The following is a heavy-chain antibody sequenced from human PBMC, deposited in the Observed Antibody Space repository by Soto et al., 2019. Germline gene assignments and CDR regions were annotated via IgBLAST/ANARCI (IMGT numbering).Heavy chain of an antibody. CDR1: GYSFTSYW. CDR3: ARQGPTVTTRRSGMDV. J-gene: IGHJ6*02. CDR2: IYPGDSDT. Sequence: PGESLKISCKSSGYSFTSYWIGWVRQMPGKGLEWMGIIYPGDSDTRYSPSFQGQVTISADKSISTAYLQWSSLKASDTAMYYCARQGPTVTTRRSGMDVWGQGTTVTVSS. V-gene: IGHV5-51*01. D-gene: IGHD4-4*01.